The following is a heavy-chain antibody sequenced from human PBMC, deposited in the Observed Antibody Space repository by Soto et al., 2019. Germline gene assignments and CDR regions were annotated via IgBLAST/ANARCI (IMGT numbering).Heavy chain of an antibody. D-gene: IGHD3-9*01. CDR3: AKDPADMGLYDILTGNWFEP. CDR1: GFTFSSYA. V-gene: IGHV3-23*01. Sequence: GGSLRLSCAASGFTFSSYAMSWVRQAPGKGLEWVSAISGSGGSTYYADSVKGRFTISRDNSKNTLYLQMNSLRAEDTAVYYCAKDPADMGLYDILTGNWFEPWGQGTLVTVSS. J-gene: IGHJ5*02. CDR2: ISGSGGST.